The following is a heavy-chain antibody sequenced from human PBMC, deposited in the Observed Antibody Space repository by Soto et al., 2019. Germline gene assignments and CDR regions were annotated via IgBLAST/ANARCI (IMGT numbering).Heavy chain of an antibody. CDR3: AKDNGQWLVIYYFDY. D-gene: IGHD6-19*01. J-gene: IGHJ4*02. CDR1: GFTFDDYA. CDR2: ISWNSGSI. V-gene: IGHV3-9*01. Sequence: SLRLSCAASGFTFDDYAMHWVRQAPGKGLEWVSGISWNSGSIGYADSVKGRFTISRDNAKNSLYLQMNSLRAEDTALYYCAKDNGQWLVIYYFDYWGQGTLVTVSS.